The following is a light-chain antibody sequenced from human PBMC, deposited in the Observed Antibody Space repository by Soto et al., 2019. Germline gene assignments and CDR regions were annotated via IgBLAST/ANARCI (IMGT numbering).Light chain of an antibody. J-gene: IGKJ2*01. CDR2: RVY. Sequence: DIVMTQSPFSLPVTLGQPASISCRSSQSLVDSDGNTFLSWFQQRPGQSPRRLIHRVYDRDSGVPDRFSGSGSGTDFTLRISRVEAEDIGVYYCMQGRQWPHTFGQGTKVDIK. CDR3: MQGRQWPHT. V-gene: IGKV2-30*01. CDR1: QSLVDSDGNTF.